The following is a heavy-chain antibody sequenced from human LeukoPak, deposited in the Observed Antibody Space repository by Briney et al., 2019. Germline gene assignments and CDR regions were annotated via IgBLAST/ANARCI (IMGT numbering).Heavy chain of an antibody. V-gene: IGHV3-15*01. CDR1: GFTFSDAW. Sequence: GGSLRLSCAASGFTFSDAWMSWVRQAPGKGPEWLGRIKSKTDGGTTDHAAPVKGRFTVSRDDSKSTLYLEMNSLKTDDTALYHCTLGGHYFGSWGQGTLVTVSS. J-gene: IGHJ4*02. D-gene: IGHD3-10*01. CDR3: TLGGHYFGS. CDR2: IKSKTDGGTT.